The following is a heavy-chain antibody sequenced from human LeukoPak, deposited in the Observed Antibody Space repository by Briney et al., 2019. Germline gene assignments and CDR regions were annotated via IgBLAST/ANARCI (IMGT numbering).Heavy chain of an antibody. Sequence: GGSLRLSCSASGFIFSTYTMYWVRQAPGKGLEYVSVINGDGRTTYYIDSVKGRFTISRDNSKNTLYLQMSSLSTEDTAVYYCVGDKVDDTGYLRWGQGTRVTVSS. CDR3: VGDKVDDTGYLR. CDR1: GFIFSTYT. J-gene: IGHJ4*02. CDR2: INGDGRTT. D-gene: IGHD5-12*01. V-gene: IGHV3-64D*06.